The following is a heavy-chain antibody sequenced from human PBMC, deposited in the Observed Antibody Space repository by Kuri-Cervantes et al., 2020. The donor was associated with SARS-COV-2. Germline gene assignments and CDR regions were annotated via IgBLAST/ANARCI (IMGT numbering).Heavy chain of an antibody. CDR1: EFTFSSYA. CDR2: IWYDGSNK. CDR3: AEGHSGT. J-gene: IGHJ5*02. D-gene: IGHD1-26*01. Sequence: GESLKISCAVSEFTFSSYAMHWVRQAPGKGLEWVAVIWYDGSNKYYADSVKGRFTISRDNSKNTLYLQMNSLRAEDTAVYYCAEGHSGTWGQGTLVTVSS. V-gene: IGHV3-33*01.